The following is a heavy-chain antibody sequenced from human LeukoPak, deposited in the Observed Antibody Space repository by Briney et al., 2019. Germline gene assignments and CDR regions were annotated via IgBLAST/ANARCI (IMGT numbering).Heavy chain of an antibody. J-gene: IGHJ4*02. D-gene: IGHD2-21*02. CDR1: GFTFSSYA. CDR2: ISYDGSNK. Sequence: PGGSLRLSCAASGFTFSSYAMHWVRQAPGKGLEWVAVISYDGSNKYYADSVRGRFTISRDNSKNSLYLQMNSLRAEDTAVYYCVRELYRGGYFYFDPWGQGILVAVSS. V-gene: IGHV3-30*14. CDR3: VRELYRGGYFYFDP.